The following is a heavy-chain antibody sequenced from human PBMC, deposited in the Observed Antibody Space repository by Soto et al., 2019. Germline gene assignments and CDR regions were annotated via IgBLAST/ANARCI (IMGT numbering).Heavy chain of an antibody. CDR1: GFTFSLYS. CDR2: ISRSSTGI. CDR3: ARAGSSGLDV. Sequence: EVQLVESGGGLVQPGGSLRLSCAASGFTFSLYSMSWVRQAPGKGLEWVSYISRSSTGIHYADSVKGRFTISRDDATNSMLLQMSSLGDGDTDGYYGARAGSSGLDVWGQGTTVSISS. V-gene: IGHV3-48*02. D-gene: IGHD2-15*01. J-gene: IGHJ6*02.